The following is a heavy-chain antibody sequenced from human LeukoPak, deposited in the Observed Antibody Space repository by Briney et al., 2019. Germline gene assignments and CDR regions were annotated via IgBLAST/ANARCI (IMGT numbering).Heavy chain of an antibody. J-gene: IGHJ6*03. CDR2: IRYDGSNK. CDR1: GFTFSSYG. D-gene: IGHD6-13*01. Sequence: GSLRLSCAASGFTFSSYGMHWVRQAPGKGLEWVAFIRYDGSNKYYADSVKGRFTISRDNSKNTLYLQMNSLRAEDTAVYYCAKDWYPYYYYMDVWGKGTTVTVSS. V-gene: IGHV3-30*02. CDR3: AKDWYPYYYYMDV.